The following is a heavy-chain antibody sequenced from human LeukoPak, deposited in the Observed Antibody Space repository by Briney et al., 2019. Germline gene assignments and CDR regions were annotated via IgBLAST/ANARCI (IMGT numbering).Heavy chain of an antibody. CDR3: AREVPALYYFDY. D-gene: IGHD2-2*01. J-gene: IGHJ4*02. CDR1: GFTFSSYG. Sequence: GGSLRLSCAASGFTFSSYGMHWVRQAPGKGLEWVAFIRYDGSNKYYADSVKGRFTISRDNSKNTLYLQMNSLRAEDTAVYYCAREVPALYYFDYWGQGTLVTVSS. CDR2: IRYDGSNK. V-gene: IGHV3-30*02.